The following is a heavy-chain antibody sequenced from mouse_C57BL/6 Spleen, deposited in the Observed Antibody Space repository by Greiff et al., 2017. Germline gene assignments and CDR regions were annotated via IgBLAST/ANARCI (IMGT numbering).Heavy chain of an antibody. D-gene: IGHD1-1*01. V-gene: IGHV1-26*01. CDR3: ASSDYGAWFAY. Sequence: VQLQQSGPELVKPGASVKISCKASGYTFTDYYMNWVKQSPGKSLEWIGDINPNNGGTSYNQKFKGKATLTVDKSSSTAYMELRSLTSEDSAVYCCASSDYGAWFAYWGQGTLVTVSA. J-gene: IGHJ3*01. CDR1: GYTFTDYY. CDR2: INPNNGGT.